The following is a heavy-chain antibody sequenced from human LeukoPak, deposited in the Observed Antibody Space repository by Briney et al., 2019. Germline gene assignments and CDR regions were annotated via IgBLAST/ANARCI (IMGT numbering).Heavy chain of an antibody. J-gene: IGHJ4*02. D-gene: IGHD4-23*01. Sequence: PSETLSLTCTVSGGTISSYYWSWIRQPPGKGLEWIGYIYYSGSTNYNPSLKSRVTISVDTSKNQFSLKLSSVTAADTAVYYCARVGGNVDYWGQGTLVTVSS. CDR1: GGTISSYY. CDR3: ARVGGNVDY. CDR2: IYYSGST. V-gene: IGHV4-59*01.